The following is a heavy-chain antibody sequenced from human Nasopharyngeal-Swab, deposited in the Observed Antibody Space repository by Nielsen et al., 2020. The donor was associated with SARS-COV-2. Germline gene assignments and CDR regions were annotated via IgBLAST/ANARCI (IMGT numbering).Heavy chain of an antibody. J-gene: IGHJ4*02. D-gene: IGHD7-27*01. CDR2: MKSKNDGGTT. Sequence: VRQAPGKGLDIVGSMKSKNDGGTTDYAAPVKGRFTISRDDSKNTLYLQMNSLKTEDTAVYYCTTDLGSSGFDYWGQGTLVTVSS. CDR3: TTDLGSSGFDY. V-gene: IGHV3-15*07.